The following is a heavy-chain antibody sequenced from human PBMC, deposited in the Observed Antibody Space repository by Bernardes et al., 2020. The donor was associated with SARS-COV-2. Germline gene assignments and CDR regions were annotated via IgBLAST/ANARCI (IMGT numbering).Heavy chain of an antibody. CDR1: GFTFSSYS. Sequence: GGSLRLSCAASGFTFSSYSMNWVRQAPGKGLEWVSSISSSSSYIYYADSVKGRFTISRDNAKNSLYLQMNSLRAEDTAVYYCARGPDIVVVPAAIRYRRGAFDIWGQGTMVTVSS. CDR2: ISSSSSYI. V-gene: IGHV3-21*01. J-gene: IGHJ3*02. CDR3: ARGPDIVVVPAAIRYRRGAFDI. D-gene: IGHD2-2*01.